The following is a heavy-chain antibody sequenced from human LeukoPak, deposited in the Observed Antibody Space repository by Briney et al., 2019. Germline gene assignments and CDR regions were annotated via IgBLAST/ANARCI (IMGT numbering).Heavy chain of an antibody. CDR1: GYGVTSYG. CDR2: IRTYNGNT. CDR3: ASGDDSSTRYSYMDV. J-gene: IGHJ6*03. V-gene: IGHV1-18*01. D-gene: IGHD3-22*01. Sequence: ASVTVSCKASGYGVTSYGISWCRQGPAQGLGWMGWIRTYNGNTTYAQKLHGRVTMPTDTSTSTAYMELRSPRSDDTALYYCASGDDSSTRYSYMDVSGKGTTVTVSS.